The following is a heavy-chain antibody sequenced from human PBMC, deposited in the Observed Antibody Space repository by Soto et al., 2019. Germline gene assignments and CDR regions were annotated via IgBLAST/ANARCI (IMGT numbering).Heavy chain of an antibody. CDR3: AYSTGWYRHDV. Sequence: QVQLQESGPGLVKPSGTLSLTCAVSGDSITSPKWWTWLRQPPGKGLEWIGDLLHGGTTNYNPSLNSRVTLSVDTSQNQFSLILTSVTAAATAIYYCAYSTGWYRHDVWGQGTSVTVSS. CDR1: GDSITSPKW. D-gene: IGHD6-19*01. CDR2: LLHGGTT. V-gene: IGHV4-4*02. J-gene: IGHJ3*01.